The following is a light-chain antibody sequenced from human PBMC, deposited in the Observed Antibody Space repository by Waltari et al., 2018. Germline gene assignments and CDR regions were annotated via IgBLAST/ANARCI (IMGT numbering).Light chain of an antibody. J-gene: IGKJ1*01. V-gene: IGKV3-15*01. CDR3: QQYDNWLGT. CDR1: QSIGST. Sequence: EIVMTQPPATLSAFPGESATRPCRASQSIGSTLAWYQQKPGQAPRLLIYGASARATGIPARFSGSGSGTEFTLTISSLQSEDFAVYFCQQYDNWLGTFGQGTKVEIK. CDR2: GAS.